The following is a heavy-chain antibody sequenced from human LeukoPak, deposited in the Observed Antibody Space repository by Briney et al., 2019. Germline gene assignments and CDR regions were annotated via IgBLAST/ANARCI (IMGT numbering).Heavy chain of an antibody. J-gene: IGHJ6*03. CDR2: INPNSGGT. Sequence: GASVKVSCKASGYTFTSYGISWVRQAPGQGLEWMGWINPNSGGTNYAQKFQGRVTMTRDTSISTAYMELSRLRSDDTAVYYCAREAYPRYYYYYMDVWGKGTTVTVSS. D-gene: IGHD3-16*01. CDR1: GYTFTSYG. CDR3: AREAYPRYYYYYMDV. V-gene: IGHV1-2*02.